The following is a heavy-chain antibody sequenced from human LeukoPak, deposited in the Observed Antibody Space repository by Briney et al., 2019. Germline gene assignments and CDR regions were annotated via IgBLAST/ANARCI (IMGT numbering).Heavy chain of an antibody. CDR2: ISGSGGST. CDR3: ARERSYDSSGYYYRVFSDYFDY. J-gene: IGHJ4*02. V-gene: IGHV3-23*01. CDR1: GFTFSSYG. D-gene: IGHD3-22*01. Sequence: GGSLRLSCAASGFTFSSYGMSWVRQAPGKGLEWVSAISGSGGSTYYADSVKGRFTISRDNSKNSLYLQMNSLRAEDTAVYYCARERSYDSSGYYYRVFSDYFDYWGQGTLVTVSS.